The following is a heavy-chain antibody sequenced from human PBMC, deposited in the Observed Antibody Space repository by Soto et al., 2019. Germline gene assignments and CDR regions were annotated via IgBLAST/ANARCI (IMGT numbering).Heavy chain of an antibody. D-gene: IGHD4-17*01. CDR2: TYCNGNT. V-gene: IGHV4-30-4*01. CDR3: ARFYGDYANWFDP. J-gene: IGHJ5*02. CDR1: GRSITCGDYY. Sequence: SETLSLTCTVSGRSITCGDYYWTWIRQPPGKGLEWVGYTYCNGNTYYNPSLRSRATISVDRSKNQFSLKLSSVTAADTAVYYCARFYGDYANWFDPWGQGTLVTVSS.